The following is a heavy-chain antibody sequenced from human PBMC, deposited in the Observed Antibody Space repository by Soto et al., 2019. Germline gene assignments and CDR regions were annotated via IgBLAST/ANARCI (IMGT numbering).Heavy chain of an antibody. Sequence: GASVKVSCKASGYTFTSQNMHWVRQAPGQGLEWMGVINPSVGSTTYAQKFQGRVTMTTDTSTSTVHMEVSSLRSDDTAVYYCAREGVAPYYYYGMDVWGQGTPVTVSS. CDR2: INPSVGST. V-gene: IGHV1-46*01. CDR1: GYTFTSQN. CDR3: AREGVAPYYYYGMDV. J-gene: IGHJ6*02. D-gene: IGHD5-12*01.